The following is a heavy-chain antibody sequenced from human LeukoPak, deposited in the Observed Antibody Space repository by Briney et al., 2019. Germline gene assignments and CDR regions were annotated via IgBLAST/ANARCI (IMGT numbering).Heavy chain of an antibody. J-gene: IGHJ4*02. CDR1: GGSISSSSYY. D-gene: IGHD6-13*01. CDR2: IYYSGST. Sequence: SETLSLTCTVSGGSISSSSYYWGWIRQPPGKGLEWIGSIYYSGSTYYNPSLKSQVTISVDTSKNQFSLKLSSVTAADTAVYYCARERAAAGYFDYWGQGTLVTVSS. CDR3: ARERAAAGYFDY. V-gene: IGHV4-39*02.